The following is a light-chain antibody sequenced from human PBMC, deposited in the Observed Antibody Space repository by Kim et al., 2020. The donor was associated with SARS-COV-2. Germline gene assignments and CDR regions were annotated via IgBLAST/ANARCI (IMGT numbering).Light chain of an antibody. J-gene: IGLJ3*02. V-gene: IGLV1-51*01. CDR2: DNN. CDR3: GTWDSSLSAGWV. CDR1: SSNIGNNY. Sequence: QSVLTQPPSVSAAPGQKVTISCSGSSSNIGNNYVSWYQQLPGTAPKVLIYDNNKRPSGIPDRFSGSKSGTSATLGITGLQTGDEADYYCGTWDSSLSAGWVFGGGTQLTVL.